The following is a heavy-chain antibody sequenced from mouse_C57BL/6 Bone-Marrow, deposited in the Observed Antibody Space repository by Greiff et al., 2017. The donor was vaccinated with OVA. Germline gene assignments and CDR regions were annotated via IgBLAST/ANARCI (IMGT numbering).Heavy chain of an antibody. CDR1: GFTFSSYA. CDR2: ISDGGSYT. CDR3: ARDRHYYGSSYYAMDY. J-gene: IGHJ4*01. Sequence: EVHLVESGGGLVKPGGSLKLSCAASGFTFSSYAMSWVRQTPEKRLEWVATISDGGSYTYYPDNVKGRFTISRDNAKNNLYLQMSHLKSEDTAMYYCARDRHYYGSSYYAMDYWGQGTSVTVSS. V-gene: IGHV5-4*01. D-gene: IGHD1-1*01.